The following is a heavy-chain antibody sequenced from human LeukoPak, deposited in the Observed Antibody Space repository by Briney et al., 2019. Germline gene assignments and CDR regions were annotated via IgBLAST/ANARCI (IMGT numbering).Heavy chain of an antibody. Sequence: GGSLRLSCAASGISLSNYAMNWVRQAPGKGLEWVSTVSHIIGSTYYADSVKGRFTISRDISKNIVYLQMNSLRAEDTAIYYCAKDFYDFWSGLDYWGQGALVTVSS. D-gene: IGHD3-3*01. CDR1: GISLSNYA. CDR2: VSHIIGST. CDR3: AKDFYDFWSGLDY. J-gene: IGHJ4*02. V-gene: IGHV3-23*01.